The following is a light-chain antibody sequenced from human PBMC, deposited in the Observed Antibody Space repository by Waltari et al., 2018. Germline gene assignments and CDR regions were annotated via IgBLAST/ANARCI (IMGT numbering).Light chain of an antibody. CDR3: QQRSNWPPIT. J-gene: IGKJ5*01. CDR1: QSVSSY. Sequence: EIVLTQSPATLSLSPGDRAPPSCRASQSVSSYLAGYQQKPGQAPRLLIYDASNRATGIPARFSGSGSGTDFTLTISSLEPEDFAVYYCQQRSNWPPITFGQGTRLEIK. V-gene: IGKV3-11*01. CDR2: DAS.